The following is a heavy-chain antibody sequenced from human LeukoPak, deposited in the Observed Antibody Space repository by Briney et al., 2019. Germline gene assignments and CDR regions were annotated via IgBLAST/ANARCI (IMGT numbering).Heavy chain of an antibody. CDR1: GGSFSGYY. Sequence: PSETLSLTCAVYGGSFSGYYWSWIRQPPGKGLEWIGEINHSGSTNYNPSLKSRVTISVDTSKNQFPLKLSSVTAADTAVYYCARDRRITMVRGVSASFDYWGQGTLVTVSS. D-gene: IGHD3-10*01. CDR3: ARDRRITMVRGVSASFDY. J-gene: IGHJ4*02. V-gene: IGHV4-34*01. CDR2: INHSGST.